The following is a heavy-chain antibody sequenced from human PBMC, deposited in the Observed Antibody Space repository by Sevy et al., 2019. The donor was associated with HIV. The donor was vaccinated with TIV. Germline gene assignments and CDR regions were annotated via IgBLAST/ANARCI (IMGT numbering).Heavy chain of an antibody. CDR1: GFILSRYG. V-gene: IGHV3-33*01. CDR3: EGESSSDWYLDY. Sequence: GGSLRLSCTASGFILSRYGMHWVRQAPGKGLEWVAGIWYDGSNKYYADSVKGRFTISRDNSKNTLTLQMNSLGAEDTAVYYCEGESSSDWYLDYWGQGTLVTVSS. J-gene: IGHJ4*02. CDR2: IWYDGSNK. D-gene: IGHD2-2*01.